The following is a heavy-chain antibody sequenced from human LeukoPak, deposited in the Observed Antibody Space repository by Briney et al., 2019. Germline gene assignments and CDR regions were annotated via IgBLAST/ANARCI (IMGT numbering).Heavy chain of an antibody. V-gene: IGHV4-59*01. D-gene: IGHD3-10*01. CDR1: GGSFSSYY. J-gene: IGHJ4*02. CDR3: ARTSMVRGVIIEYYFDY. Sequence: SETLSLTCAVYGGSFSSYYWSWIRQPPGKGLEWIGYIYYSGSTNYNPSLKSRVTISVDTSKNQFSLKLSSVTAADTAVYYCARTSMVRGVIIEYYFDYWGQGTLVTVSS. CDR2: IYYSGST.